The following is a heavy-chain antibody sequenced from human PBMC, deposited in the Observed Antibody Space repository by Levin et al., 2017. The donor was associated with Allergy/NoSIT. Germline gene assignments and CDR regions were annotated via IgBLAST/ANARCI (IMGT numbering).Heavy chain of an antibody. D-gene: IGHD3-9*01. CDR1: GGSISSINYY. J-gene: IGHJ4*02. CDR3: ARHVGATNYDILTGFDY. V-gene: IGHV4-39*01. Sequence: PGGSLRLSCTVSGGSISSINYYWAWIRQPPGKGLEWIGSIKYRGSTYYNPSLKSRITISVDTSKNQFSLRLSSVAATDTAVYYCARHVGATNYDILTGFDYWGQGTLVTVSS. CDR2: IKYRGST.